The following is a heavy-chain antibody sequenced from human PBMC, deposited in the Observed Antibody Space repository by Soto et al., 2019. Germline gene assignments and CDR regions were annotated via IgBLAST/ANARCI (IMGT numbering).Heavy chain of an antibody. V-gene: IGHV1-58*01. CDR1: GFTFNRSA. J-gene: IGHJ6*02. CDR3: AAFPRTYPVYSNSLYYYYCGMYV. Sequence: ASVKVSCKASGFTFNRSAVQRVQQARGQRLEWLGWIVVGSGNTNYAQKFQERVIMSREMSTSTAYIELSSLTFEDTAVYYCAAFPRTYPVYSNSLYYYYCGMYVWGQGTTVTV. CDR2: IVVGSGNT. D-gene: IGHD4-4*01.